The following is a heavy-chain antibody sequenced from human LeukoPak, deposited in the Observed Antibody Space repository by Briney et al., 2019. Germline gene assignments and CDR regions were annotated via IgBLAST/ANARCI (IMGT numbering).Heavy chain of an antibody. CDR1: GFTFSSYA. J-gene: IGHJ4*02. Sequence: PGGSLRLSCSASGFTFSSYAMPWVRQAPGKGLEFVSAIRSDGDRSYYADSVKGRFTISRDNSKNTLYLQMSSLRAEDTAVYYCVKKEFGSRYYFDYWGQGTLVTVSS. CDR2: IRSDGDRS. D-gene: IGHD3-10*01. V-gene: IGHV3-64D*06. CDR3: VKKEFGSRYYFDY.